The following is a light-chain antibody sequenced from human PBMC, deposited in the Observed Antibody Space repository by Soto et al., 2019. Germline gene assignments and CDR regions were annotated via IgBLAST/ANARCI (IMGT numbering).Light chain of an antibody. CDR1: ESVSTN. V-gene: IGKV3-15*01. CDR2: GAS. CDR3: QQYNYWPRT. Sequence: EIEMTQSPDTLSLAPRERVTLSCRASESVSTNLAWYQQKAGQAPRLLIYGASTRATGIPARFSGSGSGTEFTLTISSLQSEDFAVYFCQQYNYWPRTFGQGTKVDIK. J-gene: IGKJ1*01.